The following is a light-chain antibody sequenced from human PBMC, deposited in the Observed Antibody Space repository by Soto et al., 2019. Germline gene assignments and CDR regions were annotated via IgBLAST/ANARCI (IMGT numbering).Light chain of an antibody. CDR1: QSISSY. CDR3: QQSYSTLFT. V-gene: IGKV1-39*01. J-gene: IGKJ3*01. Sequence: DIPMTQSPSSLSASVGDRVTITCRASQSISSYLNWYQQKPGKAPKLLIYAASSLQSGVPSRFSGSGSGTAFTLTISSLQPEDFATYYCQQSYSTLFTFGPGTKVDIK. CDR2: AAS.